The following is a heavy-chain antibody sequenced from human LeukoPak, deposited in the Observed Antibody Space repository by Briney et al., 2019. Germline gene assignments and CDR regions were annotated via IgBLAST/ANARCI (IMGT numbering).Heavy chain of an antibody. D-gene: IGHD3-22*01. CDR1: GGSISSSSYY. CDR3: ARASNYFDVLY. J-gene: IGHJ4*02. Sequence: SETLSLTCTVSGGSISSSSYYWGWIRQPPGKGLEWIGSIYNSGSTYYNPSLRSRVTISIDTSKNQFSLRLSSVTAADTAVYFCARASNYFDVLYWGQGTLVTVSS. CDR2: IYNSGST. V-gene: IGHV4-39*01.